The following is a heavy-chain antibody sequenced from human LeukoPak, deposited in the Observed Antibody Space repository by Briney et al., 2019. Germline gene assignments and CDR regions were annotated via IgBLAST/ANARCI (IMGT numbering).Heavy chain of an antibody. Sequence: GGSLRLSCAASGFTFSSYSMNWVRQAPGKGLEWVSSISSSSYIYYADSVKGRFTISRDNAKNSLYLQMNSLRAEDTAVYYCARDYGYYDSSGYDYWGQGTLVTVSS. CDR1: GFTFSSYS. CDR3: ARDYGYYDSSGYDY. J-gene: IGHJ4*02. V-gene: IGHV3-21*01. D-gene: IGHD3-22*01. CDR2: ISSSSYI.